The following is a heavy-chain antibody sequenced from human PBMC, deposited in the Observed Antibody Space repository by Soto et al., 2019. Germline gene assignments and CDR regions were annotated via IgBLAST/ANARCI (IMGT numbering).Heavy chain of an antibody. V-gene: IGHV1-69*08. CDR2: IIPILGIA. CDR1: GGTFSSYT. J-gene: IGHJ6*02. CDR3: ARDEEQGNYGVDV. D-gene: IGHD1-1*01. Sequence: QVQLVQSGAEVKKPGSSVKVSCKASGGTFSSYTISWVRQAPGQGLEWMGRIIPILGIANYAQKFQGRVTIAADKSTSTAYMELSSLRSEDTAVYYCARDEEQGNYGVDVWGQGTTVTVSS.